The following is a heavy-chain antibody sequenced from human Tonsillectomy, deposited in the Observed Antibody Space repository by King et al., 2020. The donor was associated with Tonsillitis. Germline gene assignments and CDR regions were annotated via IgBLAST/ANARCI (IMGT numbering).Heavy chain of an antibody. D-gene: IGHD5/OR15-5a*01. CDR2: IYYSGST. CDR3: ARLECLYYCYLDV. J-gene: IGHJ6*03. Sequence: LQLQESGPGLVKASETLSLTCTVSGGSISNSGYYWGWIRQPPGKGLEWIGSIYYSGSTYYNPSLTSRVTISVDTSKNQFSLKLTSVTDADTAVYYCARLECLYYCYLDVWGKGTTVTVSS. V-gene: IGHV4-39*01. CDR1: GGSISNSGYY.